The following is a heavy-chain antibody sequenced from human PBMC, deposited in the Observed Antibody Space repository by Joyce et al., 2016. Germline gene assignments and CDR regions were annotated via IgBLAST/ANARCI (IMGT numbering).Heavy chain of an antibody. J-gene: IGHJ3*02. CDR3: STNTVLGDAFDI. D-gene: IGHD4-17*01. CDR1: GFTFMNTC. V-gene: IGHV3-15*01. Sequence: VLLVESGGGLVKPGGSLRLSCAASGFTFMNTCMTWVRQDPGKGLEWVGLIKSKTDGGTTDYAAPVKGRFTISRDDSKKTLYLQMHGLKTEDTAVYYCSTNTVLGDAFDIWGQGTMVSVSS. CDR2: IKSKTDGGTT.